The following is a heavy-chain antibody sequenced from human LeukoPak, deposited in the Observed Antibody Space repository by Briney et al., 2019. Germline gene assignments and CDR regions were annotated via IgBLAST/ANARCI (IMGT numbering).Heavy chain of an antibody. V-gene: IGHV4-39*02. CDR1: GGSISSSSYY. CDR2: IYYSGST. Sequence: SETLSLTCTVSGGSISSSSYYWGWIRQPPGKGLEWIGSIYYSGSTYYNPSLKSRVTISVDTSKNQFSLKLSSVTAADTAVYYCAREDCSGGSCIFDYWGQGTLVTVSS. D-gene: IGHD2-15*01. J-gene: IGHJ4*02. CDR3: AREDCSGGSCIFDY.